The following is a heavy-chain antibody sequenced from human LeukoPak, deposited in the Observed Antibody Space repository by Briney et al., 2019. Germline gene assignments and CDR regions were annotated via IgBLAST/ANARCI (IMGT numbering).Heavy chain of an antibody. CDR3: ARDLSLLGLDD. Sequence: GGSLRLSCAASGFTFSTSSMNWVRQAPGKGLEWVSAIGVSGIHTYFADSVKGRFSISRDDSRNTVYLQMKSLRAGDTALYFCARDLSLLGLDDWGQGTLVTVSS. J-gene: IGHJ4*02. CDR2: IGVSGIHT. CDR1: GFTFSTSS. D-gene: IGHD3-16*01. V-gene: IGHV3-21*04.